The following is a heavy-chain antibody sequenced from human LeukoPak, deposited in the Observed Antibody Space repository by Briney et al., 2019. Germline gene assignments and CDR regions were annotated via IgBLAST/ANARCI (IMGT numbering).Heavy chain of an antibody. J-gene: IGHJ4*02. V-gene: IGHV3-30*02. CDR3: TRVFATGPSFDY. D-gene: IGHD3-9*01. CDR2: IRYDGSNK. Sequence: GGSLRLSCAASGFTFSSYGMHWVRQAPGKGLEWVAFIRYDGSNKYYADSVKGRFTISRDNAKNTLYLQMNSLRADDTAVYYCTRVFATGPSFDYWGQGTLVTVSS. CDR1: GFTFSSYG.